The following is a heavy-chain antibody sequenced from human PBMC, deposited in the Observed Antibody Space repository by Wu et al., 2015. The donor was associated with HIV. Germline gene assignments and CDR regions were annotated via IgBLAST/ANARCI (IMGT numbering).Heavy chain of an antibody. CDR2: VSPNTGGT. CDR3: ARPTVTMIGLDAFDI. CDR1: GYTFTDFF. V-gene: IGHV1-2*02. Sequence: QVQLVQSGAEVKKPGASVKVSCKASGYTFTDFFIHWVRQAPGQGLEWMGWVSPNTGGTNYAQKFQGRVTMTRDTSISTAYMELSRLRSDDTAVYYCARPTVTMIGLDAFDIWGQGTMVTVSS. D-gene: IGHD3-22*01. J-gene: IGHJ3*02.